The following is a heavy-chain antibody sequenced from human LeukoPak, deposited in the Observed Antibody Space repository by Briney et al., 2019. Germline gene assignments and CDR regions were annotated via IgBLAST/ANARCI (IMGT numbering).Heavy chain of an antibody. V-gene: IGHV1-18*01. CDR1: GYTFTSYG. D-gene: IGHD3-3*01. CDR3: ARAIFGVVIIRTDFDY. Sequence: ASVKVSCKASGYTFTSYGISWVRQAPGQGLEWMGWISAYNGNTNYAQKLQGRVTMTTDTSTSTAYMELRSLRSDDTAVYYCARAIFGVVIIRTDFDYWGQGPLVTVSS. CDR2: ISAYNGNT. J-gene: IGHJ4*02.